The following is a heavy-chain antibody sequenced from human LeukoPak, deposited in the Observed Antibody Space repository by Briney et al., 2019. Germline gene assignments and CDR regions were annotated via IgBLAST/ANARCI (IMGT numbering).Heavy chain of an antibody. J-gene: IGHJ6*02. V-gene: IGHV3-23*01. Sequence: GGSLRLSCAVSGFTFSSYAMNWVRQAPGKGLEWVSAISGSGDLTHYADSVKGRFTISRDNSKNTLYLQMNSLRAEDTAVYYCAKHRGFHFYYVMDVWGQGTTVTVSS. D-gene: IGHD1-26*01. CDR1: GFTFSSYA. CDR3: AKHRGFHFYYVMDV. CDR2: ISGSGDLT.